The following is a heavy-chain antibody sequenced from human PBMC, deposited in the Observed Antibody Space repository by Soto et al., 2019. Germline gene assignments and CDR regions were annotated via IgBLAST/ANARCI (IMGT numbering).Heavy chain of an antibody. V-gene: IGHV4-4*07. J-gene: IGHJ5*02. D-gene: IGHD6-13*01. CDR3: ARGGASSKWLDP. Sequence: SSETLSLTCTVSGGSISNYYWSWIRQPAGKGLEWLGRIHDSGSSAYNPSLKSRVTMSTDTSKNQFSLNLNSVTAADTAVYYCARGGASSKWLDPWGQGILVTVSS. CDR2: IHDSGSS. CDR1: GGSISNYY.